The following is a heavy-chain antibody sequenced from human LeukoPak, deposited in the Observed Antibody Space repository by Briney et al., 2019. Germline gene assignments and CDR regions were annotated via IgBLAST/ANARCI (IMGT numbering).Heavy chain of an antibody. J-gene: IGHJ6*04. CDR1: GGSISSGDYY. D-gene: IGHD2-2*01. CDR2: IYYSGST. V-gene: IGHV4-30-4*01. CDR3: AGVDCSSTSCYYYYGMDV. Sequence: SETLSLTCTVSGGSISSGDYYWSWIRQPPGKGLEWIGYIYYSGSTYYNPSLKSRVTISVDTSKNQFSLKLSSVTAADTAVYYCAGVDCSSTSCYYYYGMDVWGKGTTVTVSS.